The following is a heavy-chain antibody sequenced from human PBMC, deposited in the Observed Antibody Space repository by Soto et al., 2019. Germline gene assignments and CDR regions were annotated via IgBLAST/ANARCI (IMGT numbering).Heavy chain of an antibody. CDR3: ASYHLNPYYYGMDV. CDR1: GYTFTSYG. CDR2: ISAYNGNT. J-gene: IGHJ6*02. Sequence: QVQLVQSGAAVKKPGASVKVSCKASGYTFTSYGFSWVRQAPGQGLEWMGWISAYNGNTNYAQKLQGRVTMTTDTSTSTAYMELRSLRSDDTAVYYCASYHLNPYYYGMDVWGQGTTVTVSS. V-gene: IGHV1-18*01.